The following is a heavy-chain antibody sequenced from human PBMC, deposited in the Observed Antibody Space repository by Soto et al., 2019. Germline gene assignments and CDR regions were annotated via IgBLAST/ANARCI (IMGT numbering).Heavy chain of an antibody. V-gene: IGHV4-59*03. CDR3: AGSLSGTLNTFGGGGWFDP. Sequence: SETLSLTCTVAYDSFGIYYYKWIRQHPGKGLEWIGYIFYTWSTDYNPSLKGRVTISADTSKKQFSLKLTSVTAADTAVFYCAGSLSGTLNTFGGGGWFDPWGQGTLVTVSS. D-gene: IGHD3-16*01. CDR2: IFYTWST. CDR1: YDSFGIYY. J-gene: IGHJ5*02.